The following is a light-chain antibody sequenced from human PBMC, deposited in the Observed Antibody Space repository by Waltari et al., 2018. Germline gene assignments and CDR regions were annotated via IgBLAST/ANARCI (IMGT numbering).Light chain of an antibody. CDR1: SSDVGSYNL. J-gene: IGLJ7*01. V-gene: IGLV2-23*02. Sequence: QSALTQPASVSGSPGQSITIPCTGTSSDVGSYNLVSWYQQHPGNAPKLMIYEVSKRPSGVSNRFSGSKSGNTASLTISGLQAEDEADYYCCSYAGSSTFAVFGGGTQLTVL. CDR2: EVS. CDR3: CSYAGSSTFAV.